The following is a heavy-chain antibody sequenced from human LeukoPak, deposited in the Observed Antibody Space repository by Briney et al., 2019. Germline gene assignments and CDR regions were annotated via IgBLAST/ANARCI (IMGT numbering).Heavy chain of an antibody. D-gene: IGHD5-24*01. CDR2: ISYDGSNK. V-gene: IGHV3-30-3*01. CDR3: ARDAGRWLQLGYFGY. J-gene: IGHJ4*02. CDR1: GFTFSSYT. Sequence: GGSLRLSCAASGFTFSSYTMHWVRQAPGKGLEWVAVISYDGSNKYYADSVKGRFTISRDNSKNTLYLQMNSLRTEDTAVYYCARDAGRWLQLGYFGYWGQGTLVTVSS.